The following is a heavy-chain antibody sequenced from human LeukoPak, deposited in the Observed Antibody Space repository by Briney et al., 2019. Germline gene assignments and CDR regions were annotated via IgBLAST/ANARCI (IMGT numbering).Heavy chain of an antibody. CDR3: AKDIRRGYNFGYDQFAY. D-gene: IGHD5-18*01. V-gene: IGHV3-30*02. CDR2: IQYNGTTK. CDR1: GFMLSSYG. Sequence: GGSLRLSCAASGFMLSSYGIHWVRQAPGKGLEWVAFIQYNGTTKDYADSVKGRFTISRDNSKNTVSLQMNSLTAEDTALYYCAKDIRRGYNFGYDQFAYWGQGTLVTVSS. J-gene: IGHJ4*02.